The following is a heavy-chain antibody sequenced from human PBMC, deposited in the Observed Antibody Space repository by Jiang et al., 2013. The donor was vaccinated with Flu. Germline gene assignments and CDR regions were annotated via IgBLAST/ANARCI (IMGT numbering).Heavy chain of an antibody. J-gene: IGHJ4*02. Sequence: VQPGRSLRLSCAASGFTFGDFAMHWVRQAPGKGLEWVSLISYDGNNKYYADSVKGRFTVSRDNSKNTLYLQMKSLRPEDTAVYYCARDGEPSISIFGVVIMRTEYHFDYWGQGTLVTVSS. D-gene: IGHD3-3*01. CDR3: ARDGEPSISIFGVVIMRTEYHFDY. V-gene: IGHV3-30*04. CDR2: ISYDGNNK. CDR1: GFTFGDFA.